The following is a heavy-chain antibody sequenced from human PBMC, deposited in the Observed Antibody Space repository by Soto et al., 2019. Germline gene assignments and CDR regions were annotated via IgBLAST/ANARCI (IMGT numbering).Heavy chain of an antibody. V-gene: IGHV4-34*01. CDR1: CGSFSGYY. Sequence: SETLSLTCAVYCGSFSGYYWSWIRQPPGKGLEWIGEINHSGSTNYNPSLKSRVTISVDTSKNQFSLKLSSVTAADTAVYYCAREAPRHERLAFDIWGQGTMVTVSS. CDR2: INHSGST. J-gene: IGHJ3*02. CDR3: AREAPRHERLAFDI.